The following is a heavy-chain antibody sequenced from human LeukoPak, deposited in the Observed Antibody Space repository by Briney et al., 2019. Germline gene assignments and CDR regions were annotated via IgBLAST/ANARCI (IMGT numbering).Heavy chain of an antibody. D-gene: IGHD2-2*01. CDR3: ASCGRYCSSTSCLDY. V-gene: IGHV3-74*01. CDR1: GFTFSSYW. J-gene: IGHJ4*02. CDR2: INSDGRST. Sequence: GGSLRLSCAASGFTFSSYWMHWVRQAPGKGLVWVSRINSDGRSTSYADSVKGRFTISRDNAKNTLYLQMNSLRAEDTAVYYCASCGRYCSSTSCLDYWGQGTLVTVSS.